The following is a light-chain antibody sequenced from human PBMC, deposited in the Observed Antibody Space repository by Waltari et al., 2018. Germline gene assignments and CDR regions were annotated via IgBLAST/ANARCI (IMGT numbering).Light chain of an antibody. V-gene: IGLV8-61*01. CDR1: SGSVSTTSY. CDR3: LIYMGSGIWV. CDR2: KAS. J-gene: IGLJ3*02. Sequence: QTVVTQEPSLSVSPGGTVTLTCALSSGSVSTTSYVSWYQQTPGQAPRTLVYKASARSSGVPDRFSGSILGNKAALTITGARAEDDSDYYCLIYMGSGIWVFGGGTKLTVL.